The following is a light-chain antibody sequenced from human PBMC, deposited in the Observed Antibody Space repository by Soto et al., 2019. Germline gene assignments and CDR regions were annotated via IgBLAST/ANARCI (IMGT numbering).Light chain of an antibody. Sequence: IVSTQSPGSLSLSPGERATLSCRASQSVSNNFLAWYRQKPGQPPKLLIYGASVRATGIPDRFSGSRSGTDFSLIITRLEPEDFAVYYCQQYGSSPPKTFGQGTKLEI. CDR1: QSVSNNF. CDR3: QQYGSSPPKT. J-gene: IGKJ2*01. CDR2: GAS. V-gene: IGKV3-20*01.